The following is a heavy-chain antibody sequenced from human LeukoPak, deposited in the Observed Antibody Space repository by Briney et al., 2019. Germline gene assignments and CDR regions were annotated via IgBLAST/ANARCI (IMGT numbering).Heavy chain of an antibody. Sequence: KHGESLKISCKGSGCNFAYYRLGWVRQMPGKGLEWMGITLPGDSHTIYSPSFQGQATMSADQSISTAYLQWSKLTASTAAMNYCARLWGGIVAADDAFDIWGQGTMVTVSS. J-gene: IGHJ3*02. CDR3: ARLWGGIVAADDAFDI. CDR1: GCNFAYYR. D-gene: IGHD1-26*01. V-gene: IGHV5-51*01. CDR2: TLPGDSHT.